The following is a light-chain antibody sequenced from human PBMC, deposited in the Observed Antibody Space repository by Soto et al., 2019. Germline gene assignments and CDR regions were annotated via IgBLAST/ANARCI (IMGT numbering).Light chain of an antibody. J-gene: IGKJ1*01. V-gene: IGKV3-11*01. Sequence: EIVLTQSPATLSLSPGERATLSCRASQSVSSYLAWYQQKPGQAPRLLIYDASNRATGIPARFSGSGSGTDYPLTISSLEPEDFAFYYCQQHSNWPRTFGQGTKVEIK. CDR3: QQHSNWPRT. CDR1: QSVSSY. CDR2: DAS.